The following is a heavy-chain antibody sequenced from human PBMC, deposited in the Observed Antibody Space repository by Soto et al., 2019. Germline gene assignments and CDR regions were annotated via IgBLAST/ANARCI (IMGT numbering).Heavy chain of an antibody. V-gene: IGHV3-23*01. CDR3: AKDGVVRGWYFDY. CDR1: GFTFSTYA. J-gene: IGHJ4*02. CDR2: IDGSGGST. Sequence: VQLLESGGGLVQPGGSLRLSCAASGFTFSTYAMTWVRQAPGKGLEWVSTIDGSGGSTYYADSVKGRFTVSRDNSKNTLYLQMNSLRSEDTALYFCAKDGVVRGWYFDYWGQGTLVTVSS. D-gene: IGHD3-3*01.